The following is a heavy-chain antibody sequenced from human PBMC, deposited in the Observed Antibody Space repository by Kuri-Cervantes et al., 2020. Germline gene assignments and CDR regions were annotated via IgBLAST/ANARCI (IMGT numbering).Heavy chain of an antibody. CDR2: ISYDGSNK. CDR3: ARGPYYYYDSSGYYYLDY. Sequence: GGSLRLSCAASGFTFSSYGMHWVRQAPGKGLEGVAVISYDGSNKYYADSVKGRFTISKDNSKNTLYLQMNSRRAEDTAVYYCARGPYYYYDSSGYYYLDYWGQGTLVTVSS. V-gene: IGHV3-30*03. J-gene: IGHJ4*02. CDR1: GFTFSSYG. D-gene: IGHD3-22*01.